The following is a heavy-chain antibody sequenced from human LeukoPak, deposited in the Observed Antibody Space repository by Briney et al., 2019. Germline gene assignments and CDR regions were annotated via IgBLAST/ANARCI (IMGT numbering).Heavy chain of an antibody. CDR1: GFTFSSYG. D-gene: IGHD3-16*01. Sequence: GGSLRLSCAASGFTFSSYGMHWVRQAPGKGLEWVAFIRYDGSNKYYADSVKGRFTISRDNSKNTLYLQMNSLRAEDTAVYYCAKRRSRNMITFGGVENWFDPWGQGTLVTVSP. CDR3: AKRRSRNMITFGGVENWFDP. V-gene: IGHV3-30*02. J-gene: IGHJ5*02. CDR2: IRYDGSNK.